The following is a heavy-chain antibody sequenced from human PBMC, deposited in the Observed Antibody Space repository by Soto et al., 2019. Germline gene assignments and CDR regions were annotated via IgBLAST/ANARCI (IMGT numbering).Heavy chain of an antibody. D-gene: IGHD2-15*01. V-gene: IGHV1-3*01. CDR3: ARERSCAD. Sequence: QVQLVQSGAEVKKPGASVKVSCKASGYTFTNYAIHWVRQAPGQRLEWMGWINGGNGNTKYSQKFQGRVSITRDTSANTAYMELSSLRSEDTAVYYCARERSCADWGQGTLVTVSS. CDR1: GYTFTNYA. CDR2: INGGNGNT. J-gene: IGHJ4*02.